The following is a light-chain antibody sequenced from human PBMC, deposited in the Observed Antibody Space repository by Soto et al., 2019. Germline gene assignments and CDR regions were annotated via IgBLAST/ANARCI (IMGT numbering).Light chain of an antibody. J-gene: IGKJ1*01. V-gene: IGKV3D-15*01. Sequence: IVMTQSPATLSLSPGESAAVSCRASQSVSSYLAWYQQKPGQAPRLLIYGASRRATGIPARFSGSGSGTEFTLTISSLQSEDFAVYYCQQYNNWPRTFGQGTKVDI. CDR2: GAS. CDR3: QQYNNWPRT. CDR1: QSVSSY.